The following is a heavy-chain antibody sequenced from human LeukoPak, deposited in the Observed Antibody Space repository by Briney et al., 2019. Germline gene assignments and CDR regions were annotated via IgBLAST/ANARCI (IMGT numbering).Heavy chain of an antibody. CDR3: AREGGDYDSSGYYH. CDR1: GFTFSSYS. D-gene: IGHD3-22*01. J-gene: IGHJ5*02. Sequence: GGSLRLSCAASGFTFSSYSMNWVRQAPGKGLDWVSSISSSSSYIYYADSVKGRFTISRDNAKNSLYLQMNSLRAEDTAVYYCAREGGDYDSSGYYHWGQGTLVTVSS. CDR2: ISSSSSYI. V-gene: IGHV3-21*01.